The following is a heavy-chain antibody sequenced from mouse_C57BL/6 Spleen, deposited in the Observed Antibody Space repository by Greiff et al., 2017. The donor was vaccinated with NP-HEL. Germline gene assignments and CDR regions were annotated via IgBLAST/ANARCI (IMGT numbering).Heavy chain of an antibody. CDR3: ARLGNYVGVAY. D-gene: IGHD2-1*01. CDR1: GYTFTSYW. V-gene: IGHV1-64*01. CDR2: IHPNSGST. J-gene: IGHJ3*01. Sequence: QVLLQQPGAELVKPGASVKLSCKASGYTFTSYWMHWVKQRPGQGLEWIGMIHPNSGSTNYTEKFKSTATLTVDKSSSTAYMQLSSLTSEDSAVYYWARLGNYVGVAYWGQGTLVTVSA.